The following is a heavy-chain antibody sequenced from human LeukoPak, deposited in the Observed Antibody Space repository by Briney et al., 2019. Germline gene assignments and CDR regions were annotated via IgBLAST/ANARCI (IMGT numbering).Heavy chain of an antibody. Sequence: GGSLGLSCAASGFTFSSYAMHWVRQAPGEGLEWVAVISYDGSNKYYADSVKGRFTISRDNSKNALYLQMNSLRAEDTAVYYCARDRYPVAGRTQDYYYYYGMDVWGQGTTVTVSS. CDR3: ARDRYPVAGRTQDYYYYYGMDV. D-gene: IGHD6-19*01. CDR2: ISYDGSNK. J-gene: IGHJ6*02. V-gene: IGHV3-30-3*01. CDR1: GFTFSSYA.